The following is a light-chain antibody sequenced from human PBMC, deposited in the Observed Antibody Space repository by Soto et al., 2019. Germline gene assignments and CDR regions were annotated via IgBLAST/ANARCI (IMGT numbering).Light chain of an antibody. CDR1: SGHSSYA. J-gene: IGLJ7*01. Sequence: QLVLTQSPSASASLGASVKLTCTLSSGHSSYAIAWHQQQPEKGPRYLMNVNSDGSHSKGDGIPDRFSGSSSGAERYLTISSLQSADAADYYCQTWGTGIRVFGGGTQLTVL. CDR3: QTWGTGIRV. V-gene: IGLV4-69*01. CDR2: VNSDGSH.